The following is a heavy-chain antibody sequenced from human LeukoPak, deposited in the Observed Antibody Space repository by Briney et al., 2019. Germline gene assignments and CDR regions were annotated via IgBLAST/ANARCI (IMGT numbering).Heavy chain of an antibody. V-gene: IGHV3-21*01. CDR2: IMSSSSYI. Sequence: GALRLSCVDSGCTFSSNNMNWVRQAPGKGLVGVSSIMSSSSYIYYADSVKGRFTISRDKAKNSLYLQMNSLRAEDTAVYYCARCVGAMYLSMYGMDVWGQGNTVTVSS. CDR3: ARCVGAMYLSMYGMDV. CDR1: GCTFSSNN. J-gene: IGHJ6*02. D-gene: IGHD1-26*01.